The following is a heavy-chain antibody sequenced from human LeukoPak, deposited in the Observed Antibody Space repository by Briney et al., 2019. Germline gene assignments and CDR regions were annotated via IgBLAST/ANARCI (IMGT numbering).Heavy chain of an antibody. D-gene: IGHD3-22*01. CDR2: ISYDGSNK. CDR3: ASHDSSGYYGPYFDI. J-gene: IGHJ3*02. V-gene: IGHV3-30-3*01. Sequence: GGSLRLSCAASGFTFSSYAMHWVRQAPGKGLEWVAVISYDGSNKYYADSVKGRSTISRDNSKNTLYLQMNSLRAEDTAVYYCASHDSSGYYGPYFDIWGQGTMVTVSS. CDR1: GFTFSSYA.